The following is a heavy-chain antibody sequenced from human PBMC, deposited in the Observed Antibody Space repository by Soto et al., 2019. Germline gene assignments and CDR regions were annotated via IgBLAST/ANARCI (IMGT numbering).Heavy chain of an antibody. CDR2: INHSGST. D-gene: IGHD2-15*01. J-gene: IGHJ6*03. Sequence: QVQLQQWGAGLLKPSETLSLTCAVYGGSFSGYYWSWIRQPPGKWLEWIGEINHSGSTNYNPSLKSRVTISVDTSKNQFSLKLSSVTAADTAVYYCARGERDCSGGSCYSYYYYYMDVWGKGTKVTVSS. CDR1: GGSFSGYY. CDR3: ARGERDCSGGSCYSYYYYYMDV. V-gene: IGHV4-34*01.